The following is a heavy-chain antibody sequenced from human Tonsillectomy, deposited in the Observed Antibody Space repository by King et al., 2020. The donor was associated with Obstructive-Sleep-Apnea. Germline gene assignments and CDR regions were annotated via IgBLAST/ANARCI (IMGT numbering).Heavy chain of an antibody. CDR1: GGSISSSSYY. D-gene: IGHD1-26*01. J-gene: IGHJ4*02. CDR3: ATHPEWELLHFDY. V-gene: IGHV4-39*01. Sequence: QLQESGPGLVKPSETLSLTCTVSGGSISSSSYYWGWIRQPPGKGLEWIGSIYYSGSTYYNPSLKSRVTISVDTSKNQFSLKLSSVTAADTAVYYCATHPEWELLHFDYWGQGTLVTVSS. CDR2: IYYSGST.